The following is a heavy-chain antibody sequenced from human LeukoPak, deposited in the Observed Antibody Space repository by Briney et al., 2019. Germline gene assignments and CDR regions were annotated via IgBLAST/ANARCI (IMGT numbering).Heavy chain of an antibody. J-gene: IGHJ4*02. D-gene: IGHD6-13*01. V-gene: IGHV4-59*01. CDR3: ARQVYSSSWSYYFDY. CDR2: IHYSGST. CDR1: GGSISSYY. Sequence: SETLSLTCAVPGGSISSYYWSWIRQPPGRGLEWIGSIHYSGSTSYNSSLKSRVTTSIDTSKNQFSLKLSSVTPADTAVYYCARQVYSSSWSYYFDYWGQGTLVSVSS.